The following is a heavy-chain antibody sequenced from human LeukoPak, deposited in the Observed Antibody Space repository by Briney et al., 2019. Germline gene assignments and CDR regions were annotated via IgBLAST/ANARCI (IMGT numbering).Heavy chain of an antibody. J-gene: IGHJ4*02. CDR3: ARGIDY. V-gene: IGHV3-53*01. CDR1: GFTVSSYY. CDR2: IYTGGGR. Sequence: GGSLRLSCAASGFTVSSYYMNWVRQAPGKELEWVSVIYTGGGRYYADSVRGRFTISRDTSKNMVFLQMNSLRVEDTAVYYCARGIDYWGRGTLATVSS.